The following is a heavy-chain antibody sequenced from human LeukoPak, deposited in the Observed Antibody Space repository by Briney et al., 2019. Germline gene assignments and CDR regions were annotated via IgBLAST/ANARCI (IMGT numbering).Heavy chain of an antibody. J-gene: IGHJ5*02. D-gene: IGHD1-14*01. CDR2: IRYDATNK. Sequence: PGGSLRLSCAASGFNFSNYGMHWVRQAPGEGLQWVAFIRYDATNKQYVDSVKGRFTISRGNSKNTLYLQMNSLRAEDTAVYYCAKGLEPASWGQGTLVTVSS. CDR3: AKGLEPAS. CDR1: GFNFSNYG. V-gene: IGHV3-30*02.